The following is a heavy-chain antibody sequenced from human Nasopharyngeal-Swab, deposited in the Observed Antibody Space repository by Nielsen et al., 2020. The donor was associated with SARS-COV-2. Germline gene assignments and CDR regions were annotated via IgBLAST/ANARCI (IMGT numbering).Heavy chain of an antibody. CDR2: VNPRDNSI. D-gene: IGHD6-13*01. J-gene: IGHJ3*02. CDR1: ENTFSSYY. Sequence: ASVKVPSKASENTFSSYYVHWVREAPGQGLEWMGLVNPRDNSISYAHKFQDRVTVTRDTSTSTVYMELSSLRSEDTAVYYCARELYSNKWGKAFDIWGHGTVVTVSS. CDR3: ARELYSNKWGKAFDI. V-gene: IGHV1-46*01.